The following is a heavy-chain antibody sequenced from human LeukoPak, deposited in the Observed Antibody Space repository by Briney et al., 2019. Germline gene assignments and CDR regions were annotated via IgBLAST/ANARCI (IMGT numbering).Heavy chain of an antibody. D-gene: IGHD6-19*01. Sequence: ASVKASCKASGYTFTSYDINWVRQATGQGLEWMGWMNPNSGNTGYAQKFQGRVTMTRNTSISTAYMELSSLRSEDTAVYYCARAGGWSAFGAFDIWGQGTMVTVSS. CDR1: GYTFTSYD. CDR3: ARAGGWSAFGAFDI. V-gene: IGHV1-8*01. CDR2: MNPNSGNT. J-gene: IGHJ3*02.